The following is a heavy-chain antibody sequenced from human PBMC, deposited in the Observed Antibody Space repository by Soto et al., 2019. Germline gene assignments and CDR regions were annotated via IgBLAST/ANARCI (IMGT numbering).Heavy chain of an antibody. CDR2: INAGNGNT. CDR1: GYTFTSYA. D-gene: IGHD3-10*01. Sequence: GASVKVSCKASGYTFTSYAMHWVRQAPGQRLERMGWINAGNGNTKFSQKFQGRVTITRDTSASTAYMELSSLRSEDTAVYYCANAYYYGSGSYQYNWFDPWGQGTLVTVSS. CDR3: ANAYYYGSGSYQYNWFDP. J-gene: IGHJ5*02. V-gene: IGHV1-3*01.